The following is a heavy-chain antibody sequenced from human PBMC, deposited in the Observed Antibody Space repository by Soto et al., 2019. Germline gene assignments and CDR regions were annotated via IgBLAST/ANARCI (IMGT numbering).Heavy chain of an antibody. J-gene: IGHJ6*02. D-gene: IGHD3-3*01. CDR1: GFTISNNY. CDR3: AKAMGDFWSGYYSGYSYYGTDV. CDR2: ISGSGGST. Sequence: PVGSLRLSCAASGFTISNNYMNWVRQAPGKGLEWVSAISGSGGSTYYADSVKGRFTISRDNSKNTLYLQMNSLRAEDTDVYYCAKAMGDFWSGYYSGYSYYGTDVWGQGTTVTVYS. V-gene: IGHV3-23*01.